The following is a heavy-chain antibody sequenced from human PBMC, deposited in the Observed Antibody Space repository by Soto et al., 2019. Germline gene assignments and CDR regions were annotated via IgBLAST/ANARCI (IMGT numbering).Heavy chain of an antibody. CDR1: GGSISSSNW. D-gene: IGHD3-3*01. Sequence: QVQLQESGPGLVKPSGTLSLTCAVSGGSISSSNWWSWVRQPPGKGLEWIGEIYHSGSNNYNPSLKSRVTISVDKSKNQFSLQLSSVTAADTAVYYCARFVLLGVVIIRPGYFDYWGQGTLVTVSS. CDR2: IYHSGSN. CDR3: ARFVLLGVVIIRPGYFDY. J-gene: IGHJ4*02. V-gene: IGHV4-4*02.